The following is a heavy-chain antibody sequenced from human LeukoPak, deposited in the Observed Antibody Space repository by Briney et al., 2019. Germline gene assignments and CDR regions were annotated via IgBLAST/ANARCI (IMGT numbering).Heavy chain of an antibody. V-gene: IGHV1-69*13. CDR2: IIPIFGTA. J-gene: IGHJ4*02. Sequence: SVKVSCKASGGTFSSYAISWVRQAPGQGLEWMGGIIPIFGTANYAQKFQGRVTITADESTSTAYMELSSLRSEDTAVYYCARSSRGLTYSSSWYPTWGQGTLVTVSS. CDR1: GGTFSSYA. CDR3: ARSSRGLTYSSSWYPT. D-gene: IGHD6-13*01.